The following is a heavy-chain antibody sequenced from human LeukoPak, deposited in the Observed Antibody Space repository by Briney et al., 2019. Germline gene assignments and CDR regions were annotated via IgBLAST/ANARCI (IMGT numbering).Heavy chain of an antibody. CDR1: GGSISNNY. CDR3: ASHKGF. J-gene: IGHJ4*02. V-gene: IGHV4-59*01. CDR2: IYYSGST. Sequence: SETLSLTCTVSGGSISNNYWSWFRQPPGKGLEWIGYIYYSGSTNYNPSLKSRVTISVDTSKSQFSLKLSSVTAADTSVYYCASHKGFWGQGTLVTVSS.